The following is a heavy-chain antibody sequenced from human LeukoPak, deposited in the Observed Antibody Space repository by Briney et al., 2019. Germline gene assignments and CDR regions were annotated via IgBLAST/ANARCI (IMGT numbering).Heavy chain of an antibody. CDR2: IKSKADGGTP. CDR1: GFTFSNAW. Sequence: PGGSLRLSCVGSGFTFSNAWMTWVRQAPGRGLEWVGRIKSKADGGTPAYAAPVKGRFTISRDDSRNTMYLQINGLKTEDTGVYYCSTRLIMGPSATWVEPWGQGTLVTVSS. J-gene: IGHJ5*02. D-gene: IGHD1-26*01. V-gene: IGHV3-15*01. CDR3: STRLIMGPSATWVEP.